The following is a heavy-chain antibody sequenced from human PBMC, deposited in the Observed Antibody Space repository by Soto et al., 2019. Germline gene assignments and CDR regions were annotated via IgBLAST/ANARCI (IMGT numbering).Heavy chain of an antibody. CDR3: ARFASFQPNMAIDS. CDR1: GYDFSTYW. V-gene: IGHV5-51*01. CDR2: IFPRDSDT. Sequence: PGESLKISCKGSGYDFSTYWIGWVRQMPGKGLELMGVIFPRDSDTKYSPSFEGRVILSADTSTDTAYLQWNSLKAPDTGVYYCARFASFQPNMAIDSWGQGTPVTVSS. J-gene: IGHJ4*02. D-gene: IGHD5-12*01.